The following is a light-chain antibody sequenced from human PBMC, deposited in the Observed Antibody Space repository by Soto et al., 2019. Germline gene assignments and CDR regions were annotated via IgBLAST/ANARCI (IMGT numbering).Light chain of an antibody. V-gene: IGKV3-15*01. Sequence: IVMPQSPATLSVSPGERATLSCSASQSVSSNLAWYPQKPGQAPRLLIYGASTRATGIPARFSGSGSGTEFTLTISSLQSEDFAVYYCQQYNNWPPLTFGGGTKVEIK. CDR3: QQYNNWPPLT. CDR1: QSVSSN. J-gene: IGKJ4*01. CDR2: GAS.